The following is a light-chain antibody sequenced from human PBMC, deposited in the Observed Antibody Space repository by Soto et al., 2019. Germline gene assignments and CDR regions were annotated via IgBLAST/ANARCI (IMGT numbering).Light chain of an antibody. Sequence: QSVLTQPPSASGTPGQRVTISCSGSSSNIGSNYVYWYQQLPGTAPKLLIYRNNQRPSGVPDRFSGSKSATSASLAISGLRSEDEADYYCTAWDDSLSGLVVFGGGTKLTVL. J-gene: IGLJ2*01. CDR1: SSNIGSNY. CDR3: TAWDDSLSGLVV. CDR2: RNN. V-gene: IGLV1-47*01.